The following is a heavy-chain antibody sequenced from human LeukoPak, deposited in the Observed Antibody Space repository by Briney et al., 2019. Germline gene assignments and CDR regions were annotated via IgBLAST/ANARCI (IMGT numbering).Heavy chain of an antibody. Sequence: PGGSLRLSCTASGFTFSTYGLSWVRQAPGKGPEWVSSIGIGGSTTYYADSVKGRFTFSRDNSKNTLYLQMNSLRAEDTAVYYCARLVGASDYWGQGTLVTVSS. CDR2: IGIGGSTT. J-gene: IGHJ4*02. CDR3: ARLVGASDY. V-gene: IGHV3-23*01. D-gene: IGHD1-26*01. CDR1: GFTFSTYG.